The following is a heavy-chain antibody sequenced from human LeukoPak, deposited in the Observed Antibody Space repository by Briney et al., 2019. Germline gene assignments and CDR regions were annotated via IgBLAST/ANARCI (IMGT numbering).Heavy chain of an antibody. D-gene: IGHD2-21*02. J-gene: IGHJ2*01. CDR3: ARTLAYCGGDCYPWYFDL. CDR2: IYYSGST. Sequence: PSETLSLTCTVSGGSISGSSYYWGWIRQPPGKGLEWIGSIYYSGSTYYNPSLKSRVTISVDTSKNQFSLKLSSVTAADTAVYYCARTLAYCGGDCYPWYFDLWGRGTLVTVSS. V-gene: IGHV4-39*01. CDR1: GGSISGSSYY.